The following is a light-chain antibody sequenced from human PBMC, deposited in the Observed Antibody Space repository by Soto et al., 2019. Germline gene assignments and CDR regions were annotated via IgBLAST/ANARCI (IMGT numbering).Light chain of an antibody. CDR1: QSIQPF. CDR2: LAS. Sequence: DIQLTQFPSTLSASVGDTVTITCRASQSIQPFLAWYQQRPGKAPKLLIYLASRLESGVASRFSGTGSGTEFGTEFTLTISNLQPEDFATYYCLQNNSYPRTFGQGTKLEI. V-gene: IGKV1-5*03. J-gene: IGKJ2*01. CDR3: LQNNSYPRT.